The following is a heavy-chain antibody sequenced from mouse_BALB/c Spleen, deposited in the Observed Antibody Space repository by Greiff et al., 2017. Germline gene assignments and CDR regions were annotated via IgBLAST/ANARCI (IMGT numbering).Heavy chain of an antibody. V-gene: IGHV5-12-2*01. J-gene: IGHJ3*01. CDR3: ARRGYGFAY. D-gene: IGHD2-14*01. Sequence: EVMLVESGGGLVQPGGSLKLSCAASGFTFSSYTMSWVRQTPEKRLEWVAYISNGGGSTYYPDTVKGRFTISRDNAKNTLYLQMSSLKSEDTAMYYCARRGYGFAYWGQGTLVTVSA. CDR2: ISNGGGST. CDR1: GFTFSSYT.